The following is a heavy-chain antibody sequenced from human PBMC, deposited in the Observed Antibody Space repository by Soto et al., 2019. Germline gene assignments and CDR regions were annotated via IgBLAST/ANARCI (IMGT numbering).Heavy chain of an antibody. CDR3: ARALYYHDAIGYPGYFQH. CDR1: GYIFTSYY. V-gene: IGHV1-46*01. D-gene: IGHD3-22*01. CDR2: INPSGGTT. J-gene: IGHJ1*01. Sequence: ASVKVSCKASGYIFTSYYVHWVRQAPGQGLEWMGLINPSGGTTNYAQKFQGRVTMTRDTSTSTVYMELSSLRSEDTAVYYCARALYYHDAIGYPGYFQHWGQGTLVTVSS.